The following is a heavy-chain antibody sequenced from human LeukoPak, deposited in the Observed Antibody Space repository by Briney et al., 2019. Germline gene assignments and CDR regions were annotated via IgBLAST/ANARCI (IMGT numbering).Heavy chain of an antibody. CDR2: ISYDGSNK. J-gene: IGHJ4*02. CDR1: GFTFSSYA. V-gene: IGHV3-30-3*01. CDR3: ARDSYGSGSYHFDY. D-gene: IGHD3-10*01. Sequence: PGGSLRLSCAASGFTFSSYAMHWVRQAPGKGLEWVAVISYDGSNKYYADSVKGRFTVSRDNSKNTQYLQMNSLRAEDTAVYYCARDSYGSGSYHFDYWGQGTLVTVSS.